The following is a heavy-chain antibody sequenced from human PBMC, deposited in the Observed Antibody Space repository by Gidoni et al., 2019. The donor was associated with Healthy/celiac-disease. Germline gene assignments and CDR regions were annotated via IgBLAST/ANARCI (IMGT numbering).Heavy chain of an antibody. CDR1: GGSFSGYY. CDR3: ARGAVSYDDILTGPPSLDY. D-gene: IGHD3-9*01. CDR2: INHSGST. V-gene: IGHV4-34*01. J-gene: IGHJ4*02. Sequence: QVQLQWWGAGLLKPSESLSLTCASYGGSFSGYYWNWIRQPPGKGLEWIGEINHSGSTNYNPALKSRVTISVDTSKNQFSLKLSSVTAADTAVYYCARGAVSYDDILTGPPSLDYWGQGILVTVSS.